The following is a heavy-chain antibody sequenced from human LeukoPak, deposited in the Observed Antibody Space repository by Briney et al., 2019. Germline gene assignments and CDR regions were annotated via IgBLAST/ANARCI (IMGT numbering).Heavy chain of an antibody. CDR2: IYYSGST. V-gene: IGHV4-59*01. J-gene: IGHJ3*01. D-gene: IGHD1-1*01. CDR1: GGSISGDY. Sequence: SETLSVTCTVSGGSISGDYWSCIRQPPGKGLQWIGYIYYSGSTNYNPSLKSRVTISVDTSKDRFSLKLSSVTAADTAVYYCARLDTTPRPRAFEVWGQGTMVTASS. CDR3: ARLDTTPRPRAFEV.